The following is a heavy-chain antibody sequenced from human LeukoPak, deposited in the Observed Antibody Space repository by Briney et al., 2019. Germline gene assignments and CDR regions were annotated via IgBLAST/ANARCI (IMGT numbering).Heavy chain of an antibody. J-gene: IGHJ4*02. V-gene: IGHV3-7*01. Sequence: GGSLRLSCAASGFTFSGYWMSWVRQAPGKGLEWVANIKQDGSEKYYVDSVKGRFTISRDNAKNSLYLQMSSLRAEDTAVYYCARGPQSGNSLGYWGQGTLVTVSS. CDR2: IKQDGSEK. CDR3: ARGPQSGNSLGY. D-gene: IGHD4-23*01. CDR1: GFTFSGYW.